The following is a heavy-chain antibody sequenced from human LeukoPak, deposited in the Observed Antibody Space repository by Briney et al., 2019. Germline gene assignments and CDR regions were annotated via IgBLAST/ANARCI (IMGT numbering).Heavy chain of an antibody. V-gene: IGHV3-30*18. CDR2: ISYDGRNK. D-gene: IGHD2-21*01. Sequence: GGSLRLSCAASGFTFSTYDMHWVRQAPGKGLEWVAVISYDGRNKYCADSVRGRFTISRDNSRNTLYLQMNSLRAEDAAVYYCAKDDRVVRGSLFDYWGQGTLVTVSS. CDR3: AKDDRVVRGSLFDY. J-gene: IGHJ4*02. CDR1: GFTFSTYD.